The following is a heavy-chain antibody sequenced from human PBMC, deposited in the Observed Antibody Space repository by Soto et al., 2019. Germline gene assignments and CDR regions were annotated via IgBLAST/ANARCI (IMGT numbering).Heavy chain of an antibody. CDR1: GGSISSYY. J-gene: IGHJ4*02. V-gene: IGHV4-59*01. Sequence: PSETLSLTCTVSGGSISSYYWSWIRQPPGKGLEWIGYIYYSGSTNYNPSLKSRVTISVDTSKNQFSLKLSSVTAADTAVYYCARSAGSSGWYALAFDYWGQGNLVTVSS. CDR2: IYYSGST. CDR3: ARSAGSSGWYALAFDY. D-gene: IGHD6-19*01.